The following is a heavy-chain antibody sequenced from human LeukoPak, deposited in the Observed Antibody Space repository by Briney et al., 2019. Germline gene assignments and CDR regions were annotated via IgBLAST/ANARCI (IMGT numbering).Heavy chain of an antibody. Sequence: GGSLRLSCAASGFTFSEYYMTWIRQVPGKGLEWLSSISKTDSPKHYADFVRGRFTISRDNAKNSLYLQMNSLRAEDTAVYYCAREGSSYVEGDAFDIWGRGTLVTVSS. D-gene: IGHD3-22*01. CDR3: AREGSSYVEGDAFDI. J-gene: IGHJ3*02. CDR1: GFTFSEYY. CDR2: ISKTDSPK. V-gene: IGHV3-11*04.